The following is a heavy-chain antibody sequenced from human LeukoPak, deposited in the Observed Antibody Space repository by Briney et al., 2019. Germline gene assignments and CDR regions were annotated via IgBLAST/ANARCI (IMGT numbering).Heavy chain of an antibody. CDR2: ISYDGSNK. D-gene: IGHD3-10*01. CDR1: GFTFSNYN. V-gene: IGHV3-30*18. Sequence: GGSLRLSCAASGFTFSNYNMNWVRQAPGKGLEWVAVISYDGSNKYYADSVKGRFTISRDNSKNTLYLQMNSLRAEDTAVYYCAKDATTVRGVPPEFDPWGQGTLVTVSS. CDR3: AKDATTVRGVPPEFDP. J-gene: IGHJ5*02.